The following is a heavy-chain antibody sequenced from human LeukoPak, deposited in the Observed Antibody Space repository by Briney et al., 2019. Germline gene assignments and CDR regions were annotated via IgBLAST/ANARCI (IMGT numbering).Heavy chain of an antibody. D-gene: IGHD3-3*01. V-gene: IGHV4-59*11. J-gene: IGHJ5*02. CDR2: ISDSGST. Sequence: PSGTLSLTCNVSGASMNGHYWTWIRLSPGKGLEWIGYISDSGSTSYNPSLKSRVIMALEASKTEFSLRLNSVTVADTAVYYCARVFRGAVTSNWFDPWGQGTLVTVSS. CDR3: ARVFRGAVTSNWFDP. CDR1: GASMNGHY.